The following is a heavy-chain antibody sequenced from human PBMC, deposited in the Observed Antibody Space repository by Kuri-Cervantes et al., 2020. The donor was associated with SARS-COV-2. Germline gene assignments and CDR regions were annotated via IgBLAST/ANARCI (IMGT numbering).Heavy chain of an antibody. V-gene: IGHV3-21*01. J-gene: IGHJ5*02. CDR2: ISSSSSYI. D-gene: IGHD6-19*01. Sequence: GESLKISCAASGFTFSSYSMNWVRQAPGKGLEWVSSISSSSSYIYYADSVKGRFTISRDNAKNSLYLQMNSLRAEDTAVYYCARDGAGVAVAGTSNWFDPWGQGTLVTVSS. CDR3: ARDGAGVAVAGTSNWFDP. CDR1: GFTFSSYS.